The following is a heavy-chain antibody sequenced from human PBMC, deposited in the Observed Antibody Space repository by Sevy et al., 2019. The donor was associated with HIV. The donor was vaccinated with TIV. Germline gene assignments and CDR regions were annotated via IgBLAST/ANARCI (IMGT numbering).Heavy chain of an antibody. D-gene: IGHD2-21*02. Sequence: GGSLRLSCAASGFTFSSYSMNWVRQAPGKGLEWVSSISSSSSYIYYADSVKGRFTISRDNAKNSLYRQMNSLRAEDTAVYYCARDFLANCGGDFSYFDYWGQGTLVTVSS. CDR1: GFTFSSYS. J-gene: IGHJ4*02. V-gene: IGHV3-21*01. CDR3: ARDFLANCGGDFSYFDY. CDR2: ISSSSSYI.